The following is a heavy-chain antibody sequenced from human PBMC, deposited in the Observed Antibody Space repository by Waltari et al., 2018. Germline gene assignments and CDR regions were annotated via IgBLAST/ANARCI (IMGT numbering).Heavy chain of an antibody. Sequence: QVQLQESGPGLVKPSETLSLTCTVSGGSISSYYWSWIRQPAGQGLEWIGRIYTSGRTNYNPSLKSRVTMSVDTSKNQFSLKLSSLTAADTAVYYCARDSKVPAAAYYYYYYMDVWGKGTTVTVSS. J-gene: IGHJ6*03. D-gene: IGHD2-2*01. V-gene: IGHV4-4*07. CDR3: ARDSKVPAAAYYYYYYMDV. CDR2: IYTSGRT. CDR1: GGSISSYY.